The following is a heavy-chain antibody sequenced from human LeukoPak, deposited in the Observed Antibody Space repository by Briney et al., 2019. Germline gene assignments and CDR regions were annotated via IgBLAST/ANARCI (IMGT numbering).Heavy chain of an antibody. Sequence: NPSGTLSLTCTVSGGSISNYYWTWIRQPAGKGLEWIGRIYSGGSGSTNYNPSLKSRVTISVDTTKNQFSLKLSSVTAADTAVYYCARGPARNYYDSSGYYPEVIDYWGQGTLVTVSS. J-gene: IGHJ4*02. CDR3: ARGPARNYYDSSGYYPEVIDY. CDR2: IYSGGSGST. D-gene: IGHD3-22*01. CDR1: GGSISNYY. V-gene: IGHV4-4*07.